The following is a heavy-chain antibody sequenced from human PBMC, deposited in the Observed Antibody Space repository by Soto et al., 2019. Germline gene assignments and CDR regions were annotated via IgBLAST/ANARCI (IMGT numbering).Heavy chain of an antibody. Sequence: PGGSLRLSCAASGFTFSNAWMNWVRQAPGKGLEWVGRIKSKTDGGTTDYAAPVKGRFTISRDDSKNTLYLQMNSLKTEETAVYYCTTLLGPDLATKNYYYYYGMDVWGQGTTVTVSS. J-gene: IGHJ6*02. D-gene: IGHD3-16*01. CDR2: IKSKTDGGTT. V-gene: IGHV3-15*07. CDR3: TTLLGPDLATKNYYYYYGMDV. CDR1: GFTFSNAW.